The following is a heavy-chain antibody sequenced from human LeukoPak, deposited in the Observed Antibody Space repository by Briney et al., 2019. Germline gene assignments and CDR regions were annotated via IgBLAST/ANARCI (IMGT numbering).Heavy chain of an antibody. CDR1: GGSISSCD. Sequence: SETLSLTCTVSGGSISSCDWSWIRQPPGKGLEWIGYIYYSGSTNYNPSLKSRVTISVDTSKNQFSLKLSSVTAADTAVYYCARGYYDSSGYYPRPYFDYWGQGTLVTVSS. CDR3: ARGYYDSSGYYPRPYFDY. J-gene: IGHJ4*02. V-gene: IGHV4-59*01. CDR2: IYYSGST. D-gene: IGHD3-22*01.